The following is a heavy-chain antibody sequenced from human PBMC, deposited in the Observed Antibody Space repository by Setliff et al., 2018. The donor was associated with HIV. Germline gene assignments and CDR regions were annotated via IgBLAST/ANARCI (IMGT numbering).Heavy chain of an antibody. CDR3: ATLSNYGGWFGSGSQY. J-gene: IGHJ4*02. D-gene: IGHD3-10*01. V-gene: IGHV3-66*02. CDR1: GLNVSSNY. Sequence: GESLKISCAGSGLNVSSNYMTWVRQAPGKGLEWISVIPPGGITDYADSAKDRFTVSRDISRNTLSLQMSGLSAEDTAVYYCATLSNYGGWFGSGSQYWGQGSLVTVSS. CDR2: IPPGGIT.